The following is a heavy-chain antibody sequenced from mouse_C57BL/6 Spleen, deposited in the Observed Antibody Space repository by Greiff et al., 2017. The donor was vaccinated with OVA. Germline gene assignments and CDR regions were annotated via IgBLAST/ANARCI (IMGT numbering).Heavy chain of an antibody. CDR1: GYTFTGYW. CDR3: ARRTGTDAMDY. D-gene: IGHD4-1*01. Sequence: QVQLQQPGAELVKPGASVKLSCKASGYTFTGYWMHWVKQRPGQGLEWIGMIHPNSGSTNYNEKFKSKATLTVDKSSSTAYMQLSSLTSEDSAVYYCARRTGTDAMDYWGQGTLVTVSS. J-gene: IGHJ4*01. V-gene: IGHV1-64*01. CDR2: IHPNSGST.